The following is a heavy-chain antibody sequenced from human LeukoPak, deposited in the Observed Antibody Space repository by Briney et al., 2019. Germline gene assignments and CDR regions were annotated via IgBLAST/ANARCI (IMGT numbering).Heavy chain of an antibody. J-gene: IGHJ4*02. V-gene: IGHV3-23*01. Sequence: PGGSLRLSCAASGFTLSTCAMSWVRQAPGKGLEWVSTISGGGRSTDYADSVKGQFTISRDNSKNTLYLQMNSLRAEDTAVYYCARERYFDYWGQGTLVTVSS. CDR2: ISGGGRST. CDR3: ARERYFDY. CDR1: GFTLSTCA.